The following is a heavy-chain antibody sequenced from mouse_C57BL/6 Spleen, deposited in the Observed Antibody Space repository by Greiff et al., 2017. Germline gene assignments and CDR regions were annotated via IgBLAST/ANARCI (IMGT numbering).Heavy chain of an antibody. CDR3: TTHYSNPAWFAY. D-gene: IGHD2-5*01. Sequence: EVQLQQSGAELVRPGASVKLSCTASGFNIKDYYMHWVKQRPEQGLEWIGRIDPEDGDTEYAPKFQGKATMTADTSSNTAYQQLSSLTSEDTAVYYCTTHYSNPAWFAYWGQGTLVTVSA. J-gene: IGHJ3*01. CDR1: GFNIKDYY. CDR2: IDPEDGDT. V-gene: IGHV14-1*01.